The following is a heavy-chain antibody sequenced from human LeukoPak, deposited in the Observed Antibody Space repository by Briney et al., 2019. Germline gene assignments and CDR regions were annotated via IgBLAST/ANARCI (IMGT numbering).Heavy chain of an antibody. CDR2: ISATGAGT. CDR1: GFTVSSNY. V-gene: IGHV3-23*01. J-gene: IGHJ4*02. D-gene: IGHD3-22*01. CDR3: AKRPASSGNYYFDY. Sequence: PGGSLRLSCAASGFTVSSNYMSWVRQAPGKGLEWVSAISATGAGTDYADSVKGRFTISRDNSKNTLYLQMNSLRAEDTAVYYCAKRPASSGNYYFDYWGQGALVTVSS.